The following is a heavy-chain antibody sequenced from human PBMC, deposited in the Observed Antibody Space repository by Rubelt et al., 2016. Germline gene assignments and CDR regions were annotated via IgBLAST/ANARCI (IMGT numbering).Heavy chain of an antibody. D-gene: IGHD2-2*01. CDR3: AGGGSSYAPWYFDY. CDR2: ICSSPGT. CDR1: GGSISSYY. V-gene: IGHV4-59*01. Sequence: QVQLQESGPGLVKPSETLSLTCTVSGGSISSYYWSWIRQPPGKVLEWIVYICSSPGTNSNPSLKCRVTLPVDTSKNQVPLKLRGVTAADTAWYYCAGGGSSYAPWYFDYWGQGTLVTVSS. J-gene: IGHJ4*02.